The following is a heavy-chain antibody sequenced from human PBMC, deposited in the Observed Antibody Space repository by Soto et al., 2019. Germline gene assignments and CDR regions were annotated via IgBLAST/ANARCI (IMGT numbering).Heavy chain of an antibody. CDR2: INAGNGNR. D-gene: IGHD5-12*01. CDR1: GYTFTSYA. V-gene: IGHV1-3*01. J-gene: IGHJ4*02. CDR3: ARERDGYNRSYYFDY. Sequence: ASVKVSCKASGYTFTSYAMHWVRQAPGQRLEWMGWINAGNGNRKYSQKFQGRVTITRDTSASTAYMELSSLRSEDTAVYYCARERDGYNRSYYFDYWGQGTLVTVSS.